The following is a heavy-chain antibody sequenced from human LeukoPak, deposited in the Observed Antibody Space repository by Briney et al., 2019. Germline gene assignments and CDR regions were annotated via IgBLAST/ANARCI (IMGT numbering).Heavy chain of an antibody. Sequence: GASVKVSCKVSGYTLTELSMHWVRQAPGKGLEWMGGFDPEDGETIYAQKFQGRVTMTEDTSTDTACMELSSLRSEDTAVYYCATDLSSGWYFDYWGQGTLVTVSS. CDR3: ATDLSSGWYFDY. D-gene: IGHD6-19*01. J-gene: IGHJ4*02. CDR1: GYTLTELS. CDR2: FDPEDGET. V-gene: IGHV1-24*01.